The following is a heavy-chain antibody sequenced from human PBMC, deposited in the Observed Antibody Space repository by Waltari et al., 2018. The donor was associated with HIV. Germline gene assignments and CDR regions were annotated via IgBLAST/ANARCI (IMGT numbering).Heavy chain of an antibody. V-gene: IGHV3-15*01. D-gene: IGHD3-22*01. CDR3: VHDGSGHYSMHS. J-gene: IGHJ5*02. Sequence: EVQLVESGGGLLTPGGSLRVSCVVSGLDFNAAWMIWVRQAPGKGLEWVGRIKSRGGGGTTDYAAPVKGRFTISRDDSRNTLYLQINSLKTEDTGVYYCVHDGSGHYSMHSWGQGTLVSV. CDR1: GLDFNAAW. CDR2: IKSRGGGGTT.